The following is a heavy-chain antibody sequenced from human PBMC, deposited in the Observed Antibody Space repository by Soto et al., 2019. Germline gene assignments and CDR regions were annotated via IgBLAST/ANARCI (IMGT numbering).Heavy chain of an antibody. J-gene: IGHJ1*01. CDR3: AAAGGTPTALPLN. CDR1: GYTFTDYY. D-gene: IGHD6-25*01. CDR2: MNPNSGDT. V-gene: IGHV1-2*04. Sequence: VASVKVSCKASGYTFTDYYLHWVRQAPGQGLEWMGWMNPNSGDTHSAQKFTGWVTMTRDRSISTAYMELNRLTSDDTAAYYCAAAGGTPTALPLNWGQGTLVTVSS.